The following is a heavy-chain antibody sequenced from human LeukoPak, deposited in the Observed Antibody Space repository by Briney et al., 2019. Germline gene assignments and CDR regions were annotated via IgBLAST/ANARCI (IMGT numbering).Heavy chain of an antibody. V-gene: IGHV4-59*01. J-gene: IGHJ4*02. CDR3: AGRIAAAGTDYFDY. CDR1: GGSISSYY. Sequence: PSETLSLTCTVSGGSISSYYWSWIRQPPGKGLEWIGYIYYSGSTNYNPSLKSRVIISVDTSKNQFSLKLSSVTAADTAVYYCAGRIAAAGTDYFDYWGQGTLVTVSS. D-gene: IGHD6-13*01. CDR2: IYYSGST.